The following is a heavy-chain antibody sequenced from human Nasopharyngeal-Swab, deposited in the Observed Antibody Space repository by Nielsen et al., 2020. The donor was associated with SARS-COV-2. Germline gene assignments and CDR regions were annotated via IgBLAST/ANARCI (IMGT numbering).Heavy chain of an antibody. V-gene: IGHV4-34*01. CDR1: GGSFSGYY. D-gene: IGHD3-10*01. Sequence: SETLSLTCAVYGGSFSGYYWSWIRQPPGKGLEWIGEINHSGSTNYNPSLKSRVTISVDTSKNQFSLKLSSVTAADTAVYYCARVAECYYGSGSHYWYFDLWGRGTLVTVSS. CDR2: INHSGST. CDR3: ARVAECYYGSGSHYWYFDL. J-gene: IGHJ2*01.